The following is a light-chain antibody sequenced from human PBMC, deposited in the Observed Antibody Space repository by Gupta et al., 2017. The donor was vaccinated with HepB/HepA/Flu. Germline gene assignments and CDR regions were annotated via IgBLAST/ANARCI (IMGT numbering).Light chain of an antibody. CDR2: DAS. Sequence: ELVLTQSPATLSLSPGERATLSCRASQSVSSYLALYQQKPGQAPRLLIYDASNRATGIPARFSGSGSGTDFTLTISSLEPEDFAVYCCQQRRTFGQGTKLEIK. CDR3: QQRRT. CDR1: QSVSSY. J-gene: IGKJ2*01. V-gene: IGKV3-11*01.